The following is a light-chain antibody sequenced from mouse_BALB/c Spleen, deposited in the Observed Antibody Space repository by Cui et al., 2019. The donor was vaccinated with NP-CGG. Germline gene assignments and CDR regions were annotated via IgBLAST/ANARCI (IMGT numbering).Light chain of an antibody. CDR3: ALWYSNHWV. CDR2: GTN. CDR1: TGAVTTSNY. Sequence: QPVVTQESALTTSPGETVTLTCRSSTGAVTTSNYANWVREKPDHLFTGLIGGTNNRTPGVPARFSGSLIGDKAALTITGAQTEDEAIYFCALWYSNHWVFGGGTKLTVL. V-gene: IGLV1*01. J-gene: IGLJ1*01.